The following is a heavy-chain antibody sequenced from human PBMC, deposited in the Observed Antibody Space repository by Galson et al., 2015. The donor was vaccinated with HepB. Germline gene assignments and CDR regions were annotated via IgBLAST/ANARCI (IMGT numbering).Heavy chain of an antibody. J-gene: IGHJ4*02. Sequence: SLRLSCAVSGLTFSSQALSWVRQAPGKGLEWVSGISRTGSRTEYADSVKGRFTISRDNSNNILYLHMNSLRVEDTAFYYCAKREDVVTGTESYFSDWGQGILVTVSS. D-gene: IGHD3-9*01. CDR1: GLTFSSQA. CDR3: AKREDVVTGTESYFSD. V-gene: IGHV3-23*01. CDR2: ISRTGSRT.